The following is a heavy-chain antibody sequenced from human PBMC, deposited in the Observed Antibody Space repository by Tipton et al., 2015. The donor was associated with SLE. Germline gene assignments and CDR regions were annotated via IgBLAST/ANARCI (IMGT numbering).Heavy chain of an antibody. V-gene: IGHV3-21*01. CDR2: ISSSSSYI. D-gene: IGHD4-11*01. CDR3: ARDARHDHSNYGHYYYYYGMDV. J-gene: IGHJ6*02. Sequence: SLRLSCAASGFTFSSYTMNWVRQAPGKGLEWVSSISSSSSYIYYADSVKGRFTISRDNAKNSLYLQMNSLRAEDTAVYYCARDARHDHSNYGHYYYYYGMDVGGQGTTVTVSS. CDR1: GFTFSSYT.